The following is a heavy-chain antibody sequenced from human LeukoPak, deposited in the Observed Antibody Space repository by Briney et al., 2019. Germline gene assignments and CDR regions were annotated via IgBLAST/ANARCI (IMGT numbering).Heavy chain of an antibody. CDR2: IIPIFGTA. CDR1: GVTFSNFA. D-gene: IGHD3-16*01. Sequence: SVKVSCKASGVTFSNFAISWVRQAPGQGLEWMGGIIPIFGTANYAQKFQGRVTITADKSTSTAYMELSSLRSEDTAVYYCARDNDSRDPPHFDYWGQEPWSPSPQ. V-gene: IGHV1-69*06. J-gene: IGHJ4*01. CDR3: ARDNDSRDPPHFDY.